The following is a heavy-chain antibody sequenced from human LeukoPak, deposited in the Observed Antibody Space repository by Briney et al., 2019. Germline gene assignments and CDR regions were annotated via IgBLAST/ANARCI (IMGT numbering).Heavy chain of an antibody. J-gene: IGHJ5*02. V-gene: IGHV4-59*01. Sequence: PSETLSLTCTVSGGSISSYYWSWIRHSPGKGLEWIGYIYYSGSTNYNPSLKSRVTISVDTSKNQFSLKLSSVTAADTAVYYCARGVEYNWNYNWFDPWGQGTLVTVSS. CDR1: GGSISSYY. CDR3: ARGVEYNWNYNWFDP. D-gene: IGHD1-7*01. CDR2: IYYSGST.